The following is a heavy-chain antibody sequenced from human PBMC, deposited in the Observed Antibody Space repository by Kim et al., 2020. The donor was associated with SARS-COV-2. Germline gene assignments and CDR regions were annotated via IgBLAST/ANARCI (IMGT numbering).Heavy chain of an antibody. J-gene: IGHJ2*01. CDR3: ARVALVVVPAAKHWYFDL. CDR2: ISAYNGNT. Sequence: ASVKVSCKASGYTFTSYGISWVRQAPGQGLEWMGWISAYNGNTNYTQKLQGRVTMTTDTSTSTAYMELRSLRSDDTAVYYCARVALVVVPAAKHWYFDLWGRGTLVTVSS. V-gene: IGHV1-18*01. D-gene: IGHD2-2*01. CDR1: GYTFTSYG.